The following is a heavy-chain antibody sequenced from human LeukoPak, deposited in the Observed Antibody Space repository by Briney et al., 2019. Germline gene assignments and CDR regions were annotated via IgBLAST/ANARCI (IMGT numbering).Heavy chain of an antibody. CDR2: ISGSGGST. CDR1: GFTFSSYA. J-gene: IGHJ6*03. CDR3: AKRLAAAGSYYQYYYMDV. D-gene: IGHD6-13*01. V-gene: IGHV3-23*01. Sequence: GGSLRLSCVASGFTFSSYAMSWVRQAPGKGLEWVSAISGSGGSTYYADSVKGRFTISRDNSKNTLYPQMNSLRAEDTAVYYCAKRLAAAGSYYQYYYMDVWGKGTTVTISS.